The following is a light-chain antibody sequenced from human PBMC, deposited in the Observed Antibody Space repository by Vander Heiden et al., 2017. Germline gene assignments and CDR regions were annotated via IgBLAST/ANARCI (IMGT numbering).Light chain of an antibody. CDR2: GAS. CDR1: QTVSSN. CDR3: QQYNNWPPVT. V-gene: IGKV3-15*01. J-gene: IGKJ4*01. Sequence: EIVMTQSPATLSVSPGERATLSCRASQTVSSNFAWYQQKPGQAPRLLIEGASTRDTGIPARVRGSGSGTEFTLTISSLQSEDFAVYDCQQYNNWPPVTFGGGTKVEIK.